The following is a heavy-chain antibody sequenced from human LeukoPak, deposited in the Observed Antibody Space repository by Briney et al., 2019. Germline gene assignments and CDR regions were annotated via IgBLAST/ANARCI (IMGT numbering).Heavy chain of an antibody. V-gene: IGHV4-31*03. CDR3: ARETVAGTLGTFDY. Sequence: PSETLSLTCTVSGGSISSGGYYWSWIRQHPGKGLEWIGYIYYSGSTYYNPSLKSRVTISVDTSKNQFSLKLGSVTAADTAVYYCARETVAGTLGTFDYWGQGTLVTVSS. D-gene: IGHD6-19*01. CDR2: IYYSGST. J-gene: IGHJ4*02. CDR1: GGSISSGGYY.